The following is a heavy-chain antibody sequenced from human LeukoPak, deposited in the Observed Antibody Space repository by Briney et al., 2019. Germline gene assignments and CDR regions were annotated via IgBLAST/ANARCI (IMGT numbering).Heavy chain of an antibody. CDR3: ARDRADGDYGIWFDP. V-gene: IGHV1-2*02. CDR2: INPNSGGT. CDR1: GYTFTGYY. J-gene: IGHJ5*02. D-gene: IGHD4-17*01. Sequence: ASVKVSCKASGYTFTGYYMHWVRQAPGQGREWMGWINPNSGGTNYAQKFQGRVTMTRDTSISTAYMELSRLRSDDTAVYYCARDRADGDYGIWFDPWGQGTLVTVSS.